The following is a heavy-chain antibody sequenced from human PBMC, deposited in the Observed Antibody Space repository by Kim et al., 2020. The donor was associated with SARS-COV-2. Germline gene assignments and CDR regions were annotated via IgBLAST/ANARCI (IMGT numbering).Heavy chain of an antibody. Sequence: SETLSLTCTVSGGSISSSSYYWGWIRQPPGKGLEWIGSIYYSGSTYYNPSLKSRVTISVDTSKNQFSLKLSSVTAADTAVYYCASYYGDYGYWGQGTLVTVSS. CDR3: ASYYGDYGY. CDR2: IYYSGST. J-gene: IGHJ4*02. V-gene: IGHV4-39*01. D-gene: IGHD3-22*01. CDR1: GGSISSSSYY.